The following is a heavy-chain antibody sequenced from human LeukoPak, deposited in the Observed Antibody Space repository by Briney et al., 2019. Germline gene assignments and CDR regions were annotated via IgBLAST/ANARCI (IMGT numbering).Heavy chain of an antibody. V-gene: IGHV3-23*01. J-gene: IGHJ6*02. Sequence: GGSLRLSCAASGFTFSSYAMSWVRQAPGKGLEWVLAISGSGGSTYYADSVKGRFTISRDNSKNTLYLQMNSLRAEDTAVYYCAKAGGDCSSTSCWGYYYYGMDVWGQGTTVTVSS. CDR3: AKAGGDCSSTSCWGYYYYGMDV. D-gene: IGHD2-2*01. CDR2: ISGSGGST. CDR1: GFTFSSYA.